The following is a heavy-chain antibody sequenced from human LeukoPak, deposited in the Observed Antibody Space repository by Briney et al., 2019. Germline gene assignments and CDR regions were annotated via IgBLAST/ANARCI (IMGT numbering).Heavy chain of an antibody. CDR2: ISGSGGDR. J-gene: IGHJ4*02. CDR3: AKDSVAVTGTGNIDY. V-gene: IGHV3-23*01. CDR1: GFTFSSYA. Sequence: GGSLRLSCAGSGFTFSSYAMSWVRQAPGKGLEWVSAISGSGGDRYYADSVKGRFTISRDSSKNTVYLQMNSLRAEDTALYYCAKDSVAVTGTGNIDYWGQGTLVTVSS. D-gene: IGHD6-19*01.